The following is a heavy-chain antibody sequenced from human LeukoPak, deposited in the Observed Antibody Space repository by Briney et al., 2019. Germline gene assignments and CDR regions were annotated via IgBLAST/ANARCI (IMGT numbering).Heavy chain of an antibody. J-gene: IGHJ3*02. CDR1: GGSISSSSYY. CDR3: GDSSGSSGAFDI. CDR2: IYYSGST. V-gene: IGHV4-39*07. D-gene: IGHD3-22*01. Sequence: PSETLSLTCTVSGGSISSSSYYWGWIRQPPGKGLEWIGSIYYSGSTYYNPSLKSRVTISVDTSKNQFSLKLSSVTAADTAVYYCGDSSGSSGAFDIWGQGTMVTVSS.